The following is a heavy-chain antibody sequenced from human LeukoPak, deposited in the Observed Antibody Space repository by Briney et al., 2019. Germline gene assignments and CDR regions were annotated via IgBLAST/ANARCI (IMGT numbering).Heavy chain of an antibody. J-gene: IGHJ6*03. V-gene: IGHV3-7*01. CDR2: IKQDGSEK. D-gene: IGHD3-3*01. CDR3: ARDNGVVHGVYYMDV. Sequence: AGGSLRLSCAASGLTFSNYWMTWVRQAPGKGPEWVADIKQDGSEKLYVKSVRGRFTISRDNSKMSLFLQMNSLRAEDTAVYYCARDNGVVHGVYYMDVWGKGTTVTVS. CDR1: GLTFSNYW.